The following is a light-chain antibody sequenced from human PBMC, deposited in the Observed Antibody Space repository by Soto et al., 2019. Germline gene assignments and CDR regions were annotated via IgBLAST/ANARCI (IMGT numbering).Light chain of an antibody. CDR1: SSDVADYKY. CDR3: SSYTRSNTLV. Sequence: QSALTQPASVSGSPGQSITISCAGTSSDVADYKYVSWYQHHPGTAPQLMIYEVSNRPSGISNRFSGSKSGNTASLTISGLQAEDEAEYYCSSYTRSNTLVFGGGTQLTVL. CDR2: EVS. V-gene: IGLV2-14*01. J-gene: IGLJ2*01.